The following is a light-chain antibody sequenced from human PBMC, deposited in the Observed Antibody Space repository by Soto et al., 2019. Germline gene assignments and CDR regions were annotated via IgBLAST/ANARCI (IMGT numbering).Light chain of an antibody. J-gene: IGKJ1*01. CDR1: QGLSNY. Sequence: DIQMTQSPSSLSASVGDRVTITCRASQGLSNYSAWDQQKPGKVPNLLIYAASTLQSGVPSRFSGSGSGTDFTITISSLQPEDVAIYYCQKYSGGPRTFGQGTKVEIK. CDR2: AAS. CDR3: QKYSGGPRT. V-gene: IGKV1-27*01.